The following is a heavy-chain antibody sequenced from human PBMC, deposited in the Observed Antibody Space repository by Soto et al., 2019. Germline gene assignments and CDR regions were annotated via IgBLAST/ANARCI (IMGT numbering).Heavy chain of an antibody. Sequence: SETLSLTCSFSGDSVTSHYLTWIRQSPEKGLEWIGYMHYTGFSHYNPSLKSRLTISVDRSENQFTLQLTSVTAADTAVYYCARMKEQWLVRALGENNWFDPWGQGTLVTVSS. CDR1: GDSVTSHY. V-gene: IGHV4-59*02. CDR2: MHYTGFS. J-gene: IGHJ5*02. CDR3: ARMKEQWLVRALGENNWFDP. D-gene: IGHD6-19*01.